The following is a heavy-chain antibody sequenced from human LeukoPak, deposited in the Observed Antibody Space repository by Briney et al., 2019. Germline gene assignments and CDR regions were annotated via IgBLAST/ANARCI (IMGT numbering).Heavy chain of an antibody. Sequence: GVSLRLSCAASGFTFSSYAMSWVRQAPGKGLEWVSAISGSGGSTYYADSVKGRFTISRDNSKNTLYLQMNSLRAEDTAVYYCAKYDYVWGSLNWGQGTLVTVSS. CDR3: AKYDYVWGSLN. CDR1: GFTFSSYA. D-gene: IGHD3-16*01. J-gene: IGHJ4*02. CDR2: ISGSGGST. V-gene: IGHV3-23*01.